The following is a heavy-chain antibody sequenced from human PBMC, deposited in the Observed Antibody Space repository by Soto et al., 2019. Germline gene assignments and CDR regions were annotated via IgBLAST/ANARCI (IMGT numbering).Heavy chain of an antibody. V-gene: IGHV4-4*07. CDR2: ISSSGST. CDR3: ARERLHYLFDI. J-gene: IGHJ4*02. D-gene: IGHD3-10*01. CDR1: GDSFNYNF. Sequence: SETLSLTCTLSGDSFNYNFWSWIRQPAGKGLEWIGRISSSGSTNSNPSLEGRVTMSLDTSKNQFSLTLQSVTAADTAIYSCARERLHYLFDIWGQGTLVTVSS.